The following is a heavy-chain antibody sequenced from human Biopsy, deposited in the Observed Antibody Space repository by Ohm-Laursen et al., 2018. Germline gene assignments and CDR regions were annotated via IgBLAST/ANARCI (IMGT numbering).Heavy chain of an antibody. Sequence: SLRLSCSASGFTFNNYGMQWVRQAPGKGLEWVAFIFYDGSNTYYADSVKGRFTISRDNSRDTLYLQMSSLRAEDTAVYYCAKAYPPPGRRLVVVAGDFDCWGQGTRVTVSS. CDR3: AKAYPPPGRRLVVVAGDFDC. J-gene: IGHJ4*02. V-gene: IGHV3-30*18. D-gene: IGHD2-15*01. CDR1: GFTFNNYG. CDR2: IFYDGSNT.